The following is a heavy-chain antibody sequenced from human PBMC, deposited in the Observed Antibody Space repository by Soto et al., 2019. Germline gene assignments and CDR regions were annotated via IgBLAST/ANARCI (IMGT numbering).Heavy chain of an antibody. V-gene: IGHV3-74*01. CDR3: ARGPRVSSTGTGAN. J-gene: IGHJ4*02. Sequence: GGSLRLSCAVSGFTFSAYWMHWVRQVPGKGLTWVSRISDDGSTATYADSVKGRFVISRDNAKNSLYLEMNTLRADDSGLYYCARGPRVSSTGTGANWGRGTLVTVSS. CDR1: GFTFSAYW. D-gene: IGHD1-1*01. CDR2: ISDDGSTA.